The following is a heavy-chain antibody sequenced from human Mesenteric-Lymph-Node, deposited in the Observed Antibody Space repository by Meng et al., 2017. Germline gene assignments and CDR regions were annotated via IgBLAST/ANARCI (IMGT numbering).Heavy chain of an antibody. CDR2: ISGSGGST. D-gene: IGHD6-19*01. CDR1: GFTFRSYW. Sequence: GESLKISCAASGFTFRSYWMHWVRQAPGKGLEWVSAISGSGGSTYYADSVKGRFTISRDNSKNTLYLQMNSLRAEDTAVYYCAKIAVAGNDAFDIWGQGTMVTVSS. J-gene: IGHJ3*02. V-gene: IGHV3-23*01. CDR3: AKIAVAGNDAFDI.